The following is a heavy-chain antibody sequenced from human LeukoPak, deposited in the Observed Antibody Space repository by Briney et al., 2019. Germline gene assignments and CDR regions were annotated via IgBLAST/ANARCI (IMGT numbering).Heavy chain of an antibody. D-gene: IGHD3-16*01. J-gene: IGHJ4*02. V-gene: IGHV1-18*01. CDR1: GYSFTRNG. CDR3: ARDVNYAFDY. Sequence: ASVKVSCKPSGYSFTRNGISWVRQAPGQGLEWMAWISANSGDTNYAQSFQDRVTLTTDTSTSTAYMELRSLRSDDTAVYYCARDVNYAFDYWGQGTLVTVSS. CDR2: ISANSGDT.